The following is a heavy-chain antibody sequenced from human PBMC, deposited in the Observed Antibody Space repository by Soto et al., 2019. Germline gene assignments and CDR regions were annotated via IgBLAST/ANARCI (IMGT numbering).Heavy chain of an antibody. CDR2: IDTAGDP. CDR1: GFTFSSYD. V-gene: IGHV3-13*05. J-gene: IGHJ6*02. D-gene: IGHD3-3*01. Sequence: GGSLRLSCAASGFTFSSYDMHWVRQATGKGLEWVSAIDTAGDPYYPGSVKGRFTISRENAKNSLYLQMNSLRAGDTAVYYCARDSRYYDFWSGTYYYYGMDVWGQGTTVTVSS. CDR3: ARDSRYYDFWSGTYYYYGMDV.